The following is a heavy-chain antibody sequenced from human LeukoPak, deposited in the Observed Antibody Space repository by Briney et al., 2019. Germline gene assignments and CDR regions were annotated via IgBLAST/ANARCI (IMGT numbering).Heavy chain of an antibody. CDR1: GGSISSYD. Sequence: PSETLSLTCTVSGGSISSYDWSWIRQPPGKGLEWVGYIYYGGSTNYNPSLKSRVTISVDTSKNQFSLKLSSVTAADTAVYYCARHRAYSSSSPFDYWGQGTLVTVSS. J-gene: IGHJ4*02. CDR3: ARHRAYSSSSPFDY. CDR2: IYYGGST. D-gene: IGHD6-6*01. V-gene: IGHV4-59*08.